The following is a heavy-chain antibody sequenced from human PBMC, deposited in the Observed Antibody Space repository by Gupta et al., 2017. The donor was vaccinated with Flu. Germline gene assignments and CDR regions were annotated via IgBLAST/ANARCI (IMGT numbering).Heavy chain of an antibody. CDR1: GFIFSDYY. D-gene: IGHD4-23*01. Sequence: QVQLVESGGGLVKPGGSLRLSCAASGFIFSDYYMSWIRQAPGKGLEWVSYISSRGTTIYYADSVKGRFTISRDNTKNSLYLQINSLRVEDTAVYYCARARYYGGHLDYWGQGTLVTVSS. J-gene: IGHJ4*02. CDR3: ARARYYGGHLDY. CDR2: ISSRGTTI. V-gene: IGHV3-11*01.